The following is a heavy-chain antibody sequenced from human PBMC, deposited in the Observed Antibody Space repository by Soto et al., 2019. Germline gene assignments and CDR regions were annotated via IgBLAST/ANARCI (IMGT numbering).Heavy chain of an antibody. CDR1: GYTFTNFC. J-gene: IGHJ4*02. CDR3: ARGGPPIDY. Sequence: QVQLVQSGTEVKKPGASVKVSCKASGYTFTNFCISWVRQAPGQGLEWMGGISAYNGNTNYAQKFQGRVTMTTDTSTSKAYLELRRLRSDDTAVYYCARGGPPIDYWGQGTLVTVSS. CDR2: ISAYNGNT. D-gene: IGHD3-16*01. V-gene: IGHV1-18*01.